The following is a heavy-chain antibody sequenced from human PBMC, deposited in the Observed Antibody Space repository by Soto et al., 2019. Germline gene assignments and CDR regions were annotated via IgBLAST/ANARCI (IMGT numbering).Heavy chain of an antibody. CDR3: TSSNKGGY. CDR2: IRSKAYGGTT. V-gene: IGHV3-49*04. J-gene: IGHJ4*02. CDR1: GFTFGDYA. Sequence: EVQLVESGGGLVQPGRSLRLSCTASGFTFGDYAMSWVRQAPGKGLEWVGFIRSKAYGGTTEYAASVKGRFTISRDDSKSIAYLQMNSLKTEDTAVYYCTSSNKGGYWGQGTLVTVSS.